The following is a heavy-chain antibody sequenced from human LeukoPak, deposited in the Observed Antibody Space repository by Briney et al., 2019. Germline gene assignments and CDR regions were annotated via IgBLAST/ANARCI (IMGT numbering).Heavy chain of an antibody. CDR3: ARGSVDTGPGGWYYYMDV. CDR1: GGSISSGGYS. V-gene: IGHV4-30-2*01. D-gene: IGHD5-18*01. Sequence: SETLSLTCTVSGGSISSGGYSWSWIRQPPEKGLECIEYIYHSGNTYYNPSLKSRVTVSVDKSKNQFSLKLKSVTAADTAAYYCARGSVDTGPGGWYYYMDVWGKGTTVTVSS. J-gene: IGHJ6*03. CDR2: IYHSGNT.